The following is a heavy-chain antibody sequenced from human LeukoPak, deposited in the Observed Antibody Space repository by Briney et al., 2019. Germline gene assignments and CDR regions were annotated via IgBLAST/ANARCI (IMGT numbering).Heavy chain of an antibody. D-gene: IGHD3-10*01. CDR3: ARDAKYYYGSRTFFFYEH. CDR2: IDSSGTT. CDR1: GGSFSGYY. V-gene: IGHV4-59*10. J-gene: IGHJ4*02. Sequence: SETLSLTCAVYGGSFSGYYWSWIRQPAGRGLEWIGHIDSSGTTNYNPSLKSRVTMSTDPSKNQFSLKLSSVTAADTAIYYCARDAKYYYGSRTFFFYEHWGQGTLLTVSS.